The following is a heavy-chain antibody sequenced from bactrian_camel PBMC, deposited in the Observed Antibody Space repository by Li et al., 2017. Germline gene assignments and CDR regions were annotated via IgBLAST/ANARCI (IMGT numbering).Heavy chain of an antibody. CDR1: GFSVSSYY. CDR2: GDT. D-gene: IGHD5*01. CDR3: AASSRWGCQSKGDLYEYNY. J-gene: IGHJ4*01. V-gene: IGHV3-2*01. Sequence: HVQLVESGGDLVQPGGSLRLSCEASGFSVSSYYMSWVRQAPGKGLEWVSSGDTYYLDSVKGRFTISEDNAKDTLYLQMNSLKPEDTAMYYCAASSRWGCQSKGDLYEYNYWGQGTQVTVS.